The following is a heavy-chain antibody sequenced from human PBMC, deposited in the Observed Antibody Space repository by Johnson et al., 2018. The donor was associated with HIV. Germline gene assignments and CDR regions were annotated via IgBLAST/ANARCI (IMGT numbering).Heavy chain of an antibody. J-gene: IGHJ3*02. CDR1: GFTFSSYD. CDR3: ARDDIRDGKSFDI. Sequence: MQLVESGGGVVQPGRSLRLSCAASGFTFSSYDMHWVRQATGKGLEWVSAIGPAADTYYPGSVKGRFTVSRENAKNSLYLQMNSLRAEDTAVYYCARDDIRDGKSFDIWGQGTMVTVSS. CDR2: IGPAADT. V-gene: IGHV3-13*01.